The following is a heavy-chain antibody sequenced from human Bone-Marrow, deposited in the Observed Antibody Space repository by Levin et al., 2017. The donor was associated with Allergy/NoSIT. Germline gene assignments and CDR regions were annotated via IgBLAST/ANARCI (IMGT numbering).Heavy chain of an antibody. D-gene: IGHD2-2*02. CDR3: SRVGYKDAFDI. Sequence: GESLKISCAGSGFTVSSNGMSWVRQAPGKGLESVSLIYSGGSTYYADSVKGRFTISRDNSKNALDIQMNSLRAEDTAVYYCSRVGYKDAFDIWGQGTMVTVSS. V-gene: IGHV3-66*01. CDR2: IYSGGST. J-gene: IGHJ3*02. CDR1: GFTVSSNG.